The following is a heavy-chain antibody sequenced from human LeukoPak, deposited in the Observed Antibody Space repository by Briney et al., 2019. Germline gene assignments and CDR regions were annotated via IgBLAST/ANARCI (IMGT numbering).Heavy chain of an antibody. Sequence: GGSLRLSCAASGFTFSDHYMSWIRQAPGKGLEWVTYISSSGSYANYADSVKGRFTISRDNSKNTLYLQMNSLRAEDTAVYYCAKYYYDSSGYYNYFDYWGQGTLVTVSS. CDR1: GFTFSDHY. V-gene: IGHV3-11*03. J-gene: IGHJ4*02. CDR2: ISSSGSYA. D-gene: IGHD3-22*01. CDR3: AKYYYDSSGYYNYFDY.